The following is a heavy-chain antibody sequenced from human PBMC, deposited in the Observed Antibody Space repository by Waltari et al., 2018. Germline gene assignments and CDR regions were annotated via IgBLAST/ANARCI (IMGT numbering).Heavy chain of an antibody. CDR1: GDSVTSHSAG. Sequence: QVQLQESGPGLVKPSQTLSLTCAISGDSVTSHSAGWNWIRQSPPRGLEWLGRTYYRSRWYYDYAVSVKSRITISPDTSKNQLSLQLNSVTPEDTAVYYCAGGGLVRGTIPWLDPWGQGTLVTVSS. CDR2: TYYRSRWYY. CDR3: AGGGLVRGTIPWLDP. V-gene: IGHV6-1*01. D-gene: IGHD3-10*02. J-gene: IGHJ5*02.